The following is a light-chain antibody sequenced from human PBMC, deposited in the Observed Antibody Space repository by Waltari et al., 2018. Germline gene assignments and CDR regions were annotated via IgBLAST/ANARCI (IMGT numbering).Light chain of an antibody. J-gene: IGKJ4*01. CDR1: QSVTRY. CDR3: QQRADWPLT. V-gene: IGKV3-11*01. CDR2: DTS. Sequence: EIVLTQSPGTLSLSPGARATLSCRASQSVTRYLAWYQQKPGLAPRLLIYDTSNRATGIPARFIGSGSVTDFGLTITSLESEDFAVYYCQQRADWPLTFGGGTKVEIK.